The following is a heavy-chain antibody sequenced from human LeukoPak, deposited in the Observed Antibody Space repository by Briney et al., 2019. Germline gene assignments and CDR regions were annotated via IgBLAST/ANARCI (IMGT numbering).Heavy chain of an antibody. D-gene: IGHD6-13*01. CDR3: AKEVRHHSSSWPVESQNDEYFQH. CDR2: ISYDGSNK. CDR1: GFTFSSYG. Sequence: PGGSLRLSCAASGFTFSSYGMHWVRQAPGKGLEWVAVISYDGSNKYYADSVKGRFTISRDNSKNTLYLQMNSLRAEDTAVYYCAKEVRHHSSSWPVESQNDEYFQHWGQGTLVTVSS. V-gene: IGHV3-30*18. J-gene: IGHJ1*01.